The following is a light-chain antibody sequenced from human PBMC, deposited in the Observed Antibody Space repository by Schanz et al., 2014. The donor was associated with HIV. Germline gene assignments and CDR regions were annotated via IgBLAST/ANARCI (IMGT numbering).Light chain of an antibody. CDR2: GNN. CDR3: AAWDDSLNGWV. J-gene: IGLJ3*02. CDR1: SSNIGSNT. Sequence: QSVLTQPPSASGTPGQRVTIFCSGSSSNIGSNTVNWYQQLPGTAPKLLIFGNNQRPSGVPDRFSGSKSGTSASLAISGLQSEDETDFYCAAWDDSLNGWVFGGGTKLTVL. V-gene: IGLV1-44*01.